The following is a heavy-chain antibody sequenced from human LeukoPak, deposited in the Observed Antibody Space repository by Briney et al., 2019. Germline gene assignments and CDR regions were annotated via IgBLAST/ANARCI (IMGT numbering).Heavy chain of an antibody. Sequence: SETLSLTCSVSGGSISRYFWSWIRQPAGKGLEWIGRIYTSENTNYNPSLKSRVTMSVDTSKNQFSLKLSSVTAADTAVYYCARDAGGSYYSYFDYWGQGTLVTVSS. CDR2: IYTSENT. J-gene: IGHJ4*02. CDR3: ARDAGGSYYSYFDY. D-gene: IGHD1-26*01. CDR1: GGSISRYF. V-gene: IGHV4-4*07.